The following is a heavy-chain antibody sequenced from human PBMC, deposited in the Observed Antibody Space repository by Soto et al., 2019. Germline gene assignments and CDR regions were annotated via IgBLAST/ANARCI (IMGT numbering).Heavy chain of an antibody. J-gene: IGHJ4*02. D-gene: IGHD3-3*02. CDR1: GYSISSGYY. Sequence: SETLSLTCAVSGYSISSGYYWGWVRQPPGKGLEWIGNIYQTESPFYNPSLESRVTISIDSSENHFSLKLTPVTAADTAVYYCARVPSTAFGYYFDFWGQGALVTVSS. CDR2: IYQTESP. V-gene: IGHV4-38-2*01. CDR3: ARVPSTAFGYYFDF.